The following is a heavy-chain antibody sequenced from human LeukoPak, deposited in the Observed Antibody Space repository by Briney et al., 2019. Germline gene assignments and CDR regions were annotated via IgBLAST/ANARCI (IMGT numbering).Heavy chain of an antibody. CDR2: ISYDGSNK. CDR1: GFTFSSYG. D-gene: IGHD4-11*01. Sequence: GGSLRLSCAASGFTFSSYGMHWVRQAPGKGLEWVAVISYDGSNKYHADSVKGRFTISRDNSKNTLYLQMNSLRAEDTAVYYCAYSNYLGNFDYWGQGTLVTVSS. V-gene: IGHV3-30*03. CDR3: AYSNYLGNFDY. J-gene: IGHJ4*02.